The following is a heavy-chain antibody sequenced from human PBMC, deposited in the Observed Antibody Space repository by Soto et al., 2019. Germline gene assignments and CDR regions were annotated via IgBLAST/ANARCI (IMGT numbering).Heavy chain of an antibody. Sequence: PSETLSLACTVSGGSITSSYYWGWIRQPPGKGLEWIGSIYYTGDTYFNPSLKSRVTISVDTSKNQFSLKLSSATVADTAVYYCARHWRGLPARATVWGKGKRVTVSS. J-gene: IGHJ6*04. CDR1: GGSITSSYY. V-gene: IGHV4-39*01. CDR2: IYYTGDT. CDR3: ARHWRGLPARATV. D-gene: IGHD2-2*01.